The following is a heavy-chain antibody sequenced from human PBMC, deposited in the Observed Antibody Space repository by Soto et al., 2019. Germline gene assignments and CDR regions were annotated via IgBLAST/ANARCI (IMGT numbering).Heavy chain of an antibody. D-gene: IGHD3-3*01. CDR2: IIPIFGTA. CDR1: GGTFSSYA. Sequence: SVKVSCKASGGTFSSYAISWVRQAPGQGLEWMGGIIPIFGTANYAQKFQGRVTITADESTSTAYMELSSLRSEDTAVYYCARYLYDFWSAIGMDVWGQGTTVTVSS. V-gene: IGHV1-69*13. J-gene: IGHJ6*02. CDR3: ARYLYDFWSAIGMDV.